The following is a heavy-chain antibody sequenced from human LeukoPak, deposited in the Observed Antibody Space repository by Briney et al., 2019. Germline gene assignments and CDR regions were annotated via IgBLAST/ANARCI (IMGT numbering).Heavy chain of an antibody. V-gene: IGHV1-18*01. J-gene: IGHJ4*02. CDR2: ISAYSGNT. CDR1: GYTFTSYG. D-gene: IGHD3-22*01. CDR3: ARPSGGGYYDSSGPYPYYFDY. Sequence: ASVKVSCKASGYTFTSYGISWVRQAPGQGLEWMGWISAYSGNTNYAQKLQGRVTMTTDTSTSTAYMELRSLRSDDTAVYYCARPSGGGYYDSSGPYPYYFDYWGQGTLVTVSS.